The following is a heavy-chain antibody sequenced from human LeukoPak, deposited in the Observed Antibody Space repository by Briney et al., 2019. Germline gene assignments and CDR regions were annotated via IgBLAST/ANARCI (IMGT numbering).Heavy chain of an antibody. CDR2: IYHGGTS. CDR1: GDSINTLKW. J-gene: IGHJ6*02. D-gene: IGHD6-13*01. Sequence: PSESLSLTCVVSGDSINTLKWWTWVRQSPGKGLEWIGEIYHGGTSSYNPSLQSRVTMSLDKSKNQFSLKLNPVTAADTAVYYCARAGIESSQYFHYAMDVWGPGTTVTVSS. CDR3: ARAGIESSQYFHYAMDV. V-gene: IGHV4/OR15-8*01.